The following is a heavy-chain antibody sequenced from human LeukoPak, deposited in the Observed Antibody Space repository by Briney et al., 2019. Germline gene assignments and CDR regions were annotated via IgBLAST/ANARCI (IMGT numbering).Heavy chain of an antibody. D-gene: IGHD2-15*01. Sequence: PGGSLRLSCAASGFTFSSYGMHWVRQAPGKGLEWVAVIWYDGSNKYYADSVKGRFTISRDNSKNTLYLQMNSLRAEDTAVYYCAKGYCSGGSCYTPAGLDYWGQGTLVTASS. CDR2: IWYDGSNK. J-gene: IGHJ4*02. CDR3: AKGYCSGGSCYTPAGLDY. CDR1: GFTFSSYG. V-gene: IGHV3-33*06.